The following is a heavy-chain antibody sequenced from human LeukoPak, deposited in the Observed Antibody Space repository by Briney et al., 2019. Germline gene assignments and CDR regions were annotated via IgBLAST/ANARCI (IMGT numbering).Heavy chain of an antibody. CDR1: GFTFSGSA. J-gene: IGHJ3*02. CDR2: IRSKANSYAT. V-gene: IGHV3-73*01. Sequence: PGGSLRLSCAASGFTFSGSAMHWVRQASGKGLEWVGRIRSKANSYATAYAASVKGRFTISRDDSKNTAYLQMNSLKTEDTAVYYCTSTSRYCSSTSCYWALDAFDIWGQGTMVTVSS. D-gene: IGHD2-2*01. CDR3: TSTSRYCSSTSCYWALDAFDI.